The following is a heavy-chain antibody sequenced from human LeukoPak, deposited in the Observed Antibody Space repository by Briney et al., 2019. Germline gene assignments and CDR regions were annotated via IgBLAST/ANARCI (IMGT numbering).Heavy chain of an antibody. CDR2: ILNDGSQE. Sequence: GGSLRLSCAAPGFSFSNYAMSWVRQAPGKGLEWVAVILNDGSQEKYADSVKGRFTISRDNSKNTLFLQMNSLRAEDTAVYYCARDDALGDNALDIWGQGTMVTVSS. V-gene: IGHV3-33*01. CDR3: ARDDALGDNALDI. J-gene: IGHJ3*02. D-gene: IGHD3-16*01. CDR1: GFSFSNYA.